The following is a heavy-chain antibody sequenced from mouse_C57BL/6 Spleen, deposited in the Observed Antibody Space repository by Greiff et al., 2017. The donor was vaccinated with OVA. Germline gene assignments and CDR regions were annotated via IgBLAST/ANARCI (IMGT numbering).Heavy chain of an antibody. V-gene: IGHV1-53*01. CDR3: ARSGIYYDYDWFAY. Sequence: QVQLQQPGTELVKPGASVKLSCKASGYTFTSYWMHWVKQRPGQGLEWIGNINPSNGGTNYNEKFKSKATLTVDKSSSTAYMQLSSLTSEDSAVYYSARSGIYYDYDWFAYWGQGTLVTVAA. CDR1: GYTFTSYW. D-gene: IGHD2-4*01. J-gene: IGHJ3*01. CDR2: INPSNGGT.